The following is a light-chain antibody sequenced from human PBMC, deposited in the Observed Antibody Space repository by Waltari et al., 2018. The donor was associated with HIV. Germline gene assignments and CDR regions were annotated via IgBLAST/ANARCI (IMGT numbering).Light chain of an antibody. J-gene: IGLJ3*02. CDR2: EVS. V-gene: IGLV2-14*01. CDR3: SSVANSVTLSVL. Sequence: QFVLTQPASVSGSPGQSITISCSGTSSDIGYYNYVSWYQQHPGKAPKLMIYEVSNRPSGISNRFSGSKSGNTASLTISALQAEDEADYFCSSVANSVTLSVLFGGGTKLTVL. CDR1: SSDIGYYNY.